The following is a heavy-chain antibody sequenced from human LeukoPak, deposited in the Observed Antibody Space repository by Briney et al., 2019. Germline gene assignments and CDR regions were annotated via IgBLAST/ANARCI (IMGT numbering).Heavy chain of an antibody. Sequence: PGGSLRLSCAASGFAFSSYAMTWVRQAPGKGLEWVSAISGSGGSTYYADSVKGQFTISRDNSKNTLYLQMNSLRAEDTAVYYCAKVGTYYSSAWSFFDYWGQGTLVTVSS. V-gene: IGHV3-23*01. CDR3: AKVGTYYSSAWSFFDY. D-gene: IGHD6-19*01. CDR2: ISGSGGST. J-gene: IGHJ4*02. CDR1: GFAFSSYA.